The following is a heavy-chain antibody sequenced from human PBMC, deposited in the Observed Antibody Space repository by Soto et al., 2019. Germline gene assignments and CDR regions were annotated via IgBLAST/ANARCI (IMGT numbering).Heavy chain of an antibody. CDR3: AKLGGYSYGYGFDY. V-gene: IGHV3-23*01. CDR2: ISGSGGST. J-gene: IGHJ4*02. D-gene: IGHD5-18*01. CDR1: GFTFSSYA. Sequence: GGSLRLSCAASGFTFSSYAMSWVRQAPGKGLEWVSAISGSGGSTYYADSVKGRFTISRDNSKNTLYLQMNSLRAEDTGVYYCAKLGGYSYGYGFDYWGQGTLVTVS.